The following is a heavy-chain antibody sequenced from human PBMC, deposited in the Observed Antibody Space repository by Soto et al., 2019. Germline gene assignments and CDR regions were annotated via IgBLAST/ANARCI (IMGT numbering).Heavy chain of an antibody. V-gene: IGHV4-59*02. D-gene: IGHD3-22*01. J-gene: IGHJ4*02. CDR2: VYYTGGT. Sequence: QVQLQESGPGLVKPSETLSLTCTVSGGSVGSYYWNWIRQPPGKGLEWIGYVYYTGGTTYNPSLKSRVTISIDTSKNHFPLKLDSVTAADTAVYYCARFRSGYYNELFDYWGQGTLVTVSS. CDR3: ARFRSGYYNELFDY. CDR1: GGSVGSYY.